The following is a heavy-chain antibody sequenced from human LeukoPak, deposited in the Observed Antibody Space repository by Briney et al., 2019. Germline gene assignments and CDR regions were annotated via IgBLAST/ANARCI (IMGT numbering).Heavy chain of an antibody. CDR3: ARETYYYDSSGSPHWYFDL. CDR2: LYYNGNT. J-gene: IGHJ2*01. D-gene: IGHD3-22*01. Sequence: SETLSLTCVVSGDSISSGSHYWSWIRQPPGKGLEWIGCLYYNGNTNYNPSLKSRVTISVDTSKNQFSLKLSSVTAADTAVYYCARETYYYDSSGSPHWYFDLWGRGTLVTVSS. V-gene: IGHV4-61*01. CDR1: GDSISSGSHY.